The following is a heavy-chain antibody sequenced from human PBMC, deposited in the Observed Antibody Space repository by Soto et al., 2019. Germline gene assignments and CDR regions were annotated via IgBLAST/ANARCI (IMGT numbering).Heavy chain of an antibody. J-gene: IGHJ6*03. CDR2: IGTAGDP. D-gene: IGHD3-10*01. V-gene: IGHV3-13*05. Sequence: EVQLVESGGDLVQPGGSLRLSCAASGFTFSSYDMQWVRQAAGKGLEWVSAIGTAGDPYYTDSAKGRFTISRENAQNSLFLQMNSLRAGDTAVYYCARGSFGAGSFRAYMDVWGRGTTVTVSS. CDR3: ARGSFGAGSFRAYMDV. CDR1: GFTFSSYD.